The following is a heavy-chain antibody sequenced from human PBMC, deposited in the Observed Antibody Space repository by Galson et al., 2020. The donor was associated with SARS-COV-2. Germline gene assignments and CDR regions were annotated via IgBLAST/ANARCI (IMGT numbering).Heavy chain of an antibody. CDR3: ARESWGSLDP. J-gene: IGHJ5*02. Sequence: GESLKISCASSGFIFSDAHMPLIRQAPGKGLEWISYIKNGGDTIYYADSVKGRFTMSRDNANNLLYLQMNSLRVEDTAMYYCARESWGSLDPWGQGTLVTVST. CDR2: IKNGGDTI. D-gene: IGHD3-16*01. V-gene: IGHV3-11*01. CDR1: GFIFSDAH.